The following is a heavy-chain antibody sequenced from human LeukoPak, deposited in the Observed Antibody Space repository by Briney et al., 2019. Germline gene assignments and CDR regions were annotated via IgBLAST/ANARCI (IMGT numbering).Heavy chain of an antibody. Sequence: RASVTVSCKASGYSFTSNVISWVRQAPGQGLEWMGWISAYNGNTNYAQKLQGRVTMTTDTSTSTAYMELRSLRSDDTAVYYCARFGLGKHIEVAGIPFDIWGQGTMVTVSS. CDR3: ARFGLGKHIEVAGIPFDI. CDR2: ISAYNGNT. V-gene: IGHV1-18*01. CDR1: GYSFTSNV. D-gene: IGHD6-19*01. J-gene: IGHJ3*02.